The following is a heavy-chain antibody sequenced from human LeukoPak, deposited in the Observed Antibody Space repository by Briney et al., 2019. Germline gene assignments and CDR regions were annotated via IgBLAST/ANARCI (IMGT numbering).Heavy chain of an antibody. CDR2: ISGSGGST. CDR1: GFTFSSYA. J-gene: IGHJ4*02. D-gene: IGHD5-24*01. Sequence: GGSLRLSCAASGFTFSSYAMGWVRQAPGKGLEWVSAISGSGGSTYYADSVKGRFTISRDYSKNTLYLQMNSLRAEDTAVYYCAKEKWLGDGYNDYWGQGTLVTVSS. CDR3: AKEKWLGDGYNDY. V-gene: IGHV3-23*01.